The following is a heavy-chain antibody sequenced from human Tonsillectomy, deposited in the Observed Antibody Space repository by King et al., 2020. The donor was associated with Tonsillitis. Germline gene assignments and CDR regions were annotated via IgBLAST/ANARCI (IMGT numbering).Heavy chain of an antibody. CDR2: IWYDGSNK. Sequence: VQLVESGGGMVQPGRSLRLSCAASGFTFSSYGMHWVRQAPGKGLEWVAVIWYDGSNKYYADSVKGRFTISRDNSKNTLYLQMNSLRAEDTAVYYCARDRGGGYSYGLGYYFDYWGQGILVTVSS. CDR3: ARDRGGGYSYGLGYYFDY. V-gene: IGHV3-33*08. D-gene: IGHD5-18*01. J-gene: IGHJ4*02. CDR1: GFTFSSYG.